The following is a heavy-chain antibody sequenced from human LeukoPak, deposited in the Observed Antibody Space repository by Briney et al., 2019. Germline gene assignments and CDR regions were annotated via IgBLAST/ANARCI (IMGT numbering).Heavy chain of an antibody. CDR2: ISGNGGNT. CDR3: ARDLYYDSSGFDY. D-gene: IGHD3-22*01. CDR1: GFTFSSYD. J-gene: IGHJ4*02. V-gene: IGHV3-64*01. Sequence: GGSLRLSCAASGFTFSSYDMHWVRQAPGKGLEYVSAISGNGGNTYYANSVKGRFTISRDNSENTLHLQMGSLRTEDMAVYYCARDLYYDSSGFDYWGQGTLVTVSS.